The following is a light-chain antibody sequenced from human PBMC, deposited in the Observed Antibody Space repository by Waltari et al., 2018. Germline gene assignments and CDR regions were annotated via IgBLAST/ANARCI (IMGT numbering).Light chain of an antibody. V-gene: IGLV4-69*01. CDR1: SGHSSYA. CDR2: VNSDGSP. Sequence: QLMLTQSPSASASLGASVKLTCTLSSGHSSYAIAWHQQQPEKGPRYLMKVNSDGSPIKGDGIPDRFSGSSSGAERYLTISSLQSEDEADYYCQTGGFGIWVFGGGTKLTVL. CDR3: QTGGFGIWV. J-gene: IGLJ3*02.